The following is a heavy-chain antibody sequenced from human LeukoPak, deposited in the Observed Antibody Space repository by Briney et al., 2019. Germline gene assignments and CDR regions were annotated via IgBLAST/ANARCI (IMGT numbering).Heavy chain of an antibody. J-gene: IGHJ5*02. V-gene: IGHV3-15*01. Sequence: PGGSLRLSCAASGFTFSNAWMSWVRQAPGKGLEWVGRIKSKTDGGTTDYAAPVKGRFTISRDDSKNTLYLQMNSLKTEDTAVYYCTRGGKLLTGPYKLGGWFDPWGQGTLVTVSS. CDR3: TRGGKLLTGPYKLGGWFDP. CDR2: IKSKTDGGTT. CDR1: GFTFSNAW. D-gene: IGHD3-9*01.